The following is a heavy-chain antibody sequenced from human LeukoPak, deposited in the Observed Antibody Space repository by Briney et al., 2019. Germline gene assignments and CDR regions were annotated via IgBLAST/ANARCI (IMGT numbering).Heavy chain of an antibody. D-gene: IGHD3-9*01. CDR3: ARCRHFAWLLEAFDI. J-gene: IGHJ3*02. CDR1: GGSISSYY. Sequence: SETLSLTCTVSGGSISSYYWSWIRQPPGKGLEWIGDIYYSGSTNYNPSLKSRVTISVDTSKNQFSLKLSSVTAADTAVYYCARCRHFAWLLEAFDIWGQGTMVTVSS. V-gene: IGHV4-59*01. CDR2: IYYSGST.